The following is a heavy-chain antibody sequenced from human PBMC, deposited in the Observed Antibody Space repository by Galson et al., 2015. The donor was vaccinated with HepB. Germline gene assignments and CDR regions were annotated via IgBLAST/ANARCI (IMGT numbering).Heavy chain of an antibody. CDR3: ARDRDYRFDY. CDR1: GYTFTSNG. V-gene: IGHV1-18*04. CDR2: ISTYGGNT. J-gene: IGHJ4*02. D-gene: IGHD4/OR15-4a*01. Sequence: SVKVSCKASGYTFTSNGISWVRQTPGQGLEWLGWISTYGGNTYYAQKFQGRITLTRDTSTSIAYVELRSLRSDDTAVYYCARDRDYRFDYWGQGTLVTVSS.